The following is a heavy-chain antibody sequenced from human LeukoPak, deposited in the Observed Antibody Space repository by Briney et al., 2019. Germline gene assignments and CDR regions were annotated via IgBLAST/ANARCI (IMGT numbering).Heavy chain of an antibody. Sequence: PSETLSLTCTVSGGSISSYYWSWVRQAPGKGLEWVSAISGSGGSTYYADSVKGRFTISRDRSENTLYLQMNSLRAEDTAVYYCAARYDFWSGYFVYWGQGTLVTVSS. CDR1: GGSISSYY. D-gene: IGHD3-3*01. CDR3: AARYDFWSGYFVY. V-gene: IGHV3-23*01. J-gene: IGHJ4*02. CDR2: ISGSGGST.